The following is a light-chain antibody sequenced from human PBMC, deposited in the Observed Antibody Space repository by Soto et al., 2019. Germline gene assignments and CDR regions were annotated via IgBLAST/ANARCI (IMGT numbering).Light chain of an antibody. CDR2: GAS. CDR1: QSVSSN. CDR3: QQYNNWPLT. V-gene: IGKV3-15*01. Sequence: EIVMTQSAATLSVAPGARSTLSCRASQSVSSNLAWYQQKPGQAPRLLIYGASTRATGIPARFSGSGSGTEFTLTISSPQSEDFAVYYCQQYNNWPLTFGQGTRLEIK. J-gene: IGKJ5*01.